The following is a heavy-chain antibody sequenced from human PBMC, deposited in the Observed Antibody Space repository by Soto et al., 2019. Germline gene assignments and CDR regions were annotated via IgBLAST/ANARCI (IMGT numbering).Heavy chain of an antibody. Sequence: GGSLRLSCAASGFTFSSYSMNWVRQAPGKGLEWVSSISSSSSYIYYADSVKGRFTISRDNAKNSLYLQMNSLRAEDTAVYYCARSRGYSYGCFDYWGQGTLVTAPQ. CDR2: ISSSSSYI. J-gene: IGHJ4*02. V-gene: IGHV3-21*01. CDR1: GFTFSSYS. CDR3: ARSRGYSYGCFDY. D-gene: IGHD5-18*01.